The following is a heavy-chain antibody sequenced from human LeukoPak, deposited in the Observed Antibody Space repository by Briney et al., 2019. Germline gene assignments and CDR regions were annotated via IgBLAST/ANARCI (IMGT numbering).Heavy chain of an antibody. D-gene: IGHD6-13*01. Sequence: VASAKISSKASGYTFTSYGISWVRQPPGQGLVGMGWISAYSGNTNYAQKLQGRVTMTTDTSTSTAYMELRSLRSDDTAVYYCARDAAAGMGGLSYWGQGTLVTVSS. CDR3: ARDAAAGMGGLSY. V-gene: IGHV1-18*01. CDR1: GYTFTSYG. J-gene: IGHJ4*02. CDR2: ISAYSGNT.